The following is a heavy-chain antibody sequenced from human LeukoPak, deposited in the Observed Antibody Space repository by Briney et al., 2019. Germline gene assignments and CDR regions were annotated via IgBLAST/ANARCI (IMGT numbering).Heavy chain of an antibody. V-gene: IGHV4-4*07. D-gene: IGHD4-23*01. Sequence: SETLSLTCTVSGDSISSYHWSWIRQPAGKGLEWIGHISTSGSTNYNPSLKSRVTMSVDTPKNQFSLKLSSVTAADTAVYYCAGVRSTVGWRSFDYWGQGILVTVSS. CDR2: ISTSGST. J-gene: IGHJ4*02. CDR3: AGVRSTVGWRSFDY. CDR1: GDSISSYH.